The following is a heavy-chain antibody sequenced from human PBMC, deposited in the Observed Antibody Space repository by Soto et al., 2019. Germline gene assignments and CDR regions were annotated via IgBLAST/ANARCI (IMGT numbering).Heavy chain of an antibody. J-gene: IGHJ6*03. CDR3: AGVGIFGILSMNYYMDV. CDR1: GGSISSYY. CDR2: IYYSGST. D-gene: IGHD3-3*01. Sequence: QVQLQESGPGVVKPSETLSLTCTVSGGSISSYYWSWIRQPPGKGLEWIGSIYYSGSTNYNPSLKNRVTISVDKSKNQFALKLSSGTAAGQAVYYCAGVGIFGILSMNYYMDVWGKGTTVTVSS. V-gene: IGHV4-59*01.